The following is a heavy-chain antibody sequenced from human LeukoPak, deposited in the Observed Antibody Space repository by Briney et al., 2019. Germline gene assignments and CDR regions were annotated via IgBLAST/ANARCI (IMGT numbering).Heavy chain of an antibody. CDR3: ARADYYYGSGS. J-gene: IGHJ4*02. D-gene: IGHD3-10*01. CDR2: ISSSGSTI. V-gene: IGHV3-48*03. CDR1: GFTFSSYE. Sequence: GGSLRLSCAASGFTFSSYEMNWVRQAPGKGLEWVSYISSSGSTIYYADSVKGRFTISRDNAMNSLYLQMNSLRAEDTAVYYCARADYYYGSGSWGQGTLVTVSS.